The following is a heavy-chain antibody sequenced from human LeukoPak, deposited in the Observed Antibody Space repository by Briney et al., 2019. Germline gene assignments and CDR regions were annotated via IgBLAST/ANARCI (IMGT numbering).Heavy chain of an antibody. Sequence: ASVKVSCKASGYTFTSYYMHWVRQAPGQGLEWMGIINPSGGSTSYAQKFQGRVTMTRDTSTSTVYMELSSLRSEDTAVYYCARDPWTNSDYDGFDYWGQGTLVTVSS. J-gene: IGHJ4*02. CDR2: INPSGGST. CDR1: GYTFTSYY. CDR3: ARDPWTNSDYDGFDY. V-gene: IGHV1-46*01. D-gene: IGHD5-12*01.